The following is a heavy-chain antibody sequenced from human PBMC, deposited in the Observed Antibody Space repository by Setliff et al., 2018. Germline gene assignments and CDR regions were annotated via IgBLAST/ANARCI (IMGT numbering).Heavy chain of an antibody. J-gene: IGHJ3*01. CDR1: GYIFRSYG. D-gene: IGHD2-15*01. CDR2: ISSYNDVT. CDR3: AISTLSICSGGSCPNAFDV. Sequence: ASVKVSCKSSGYIFRSYGLSWVRQAPGQGLEWMGWISSYNDVTNYAQSFQGRVTMTTDTSKSAAYMDLRGLRSDDTAVYYCAISTLSICSGGSCPNAFDVWGQGTMVTVS. V-gene: IGHV1-18*01.